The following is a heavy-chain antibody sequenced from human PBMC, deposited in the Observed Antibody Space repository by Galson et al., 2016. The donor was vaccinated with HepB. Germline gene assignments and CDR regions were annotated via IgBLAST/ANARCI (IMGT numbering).Heavy chain of an antibody. CDR3: ARAGSSYGILDY. Sequence: SVKGRFTISRDNAKNSLYLQMNSLRAEDTAVYYCARAGSSYGILDYWGQGTLVTVSS. D-gene: IGHD5-18*01. V-gene: IGHV3-21*01. J-gene: IGHJ4*02.